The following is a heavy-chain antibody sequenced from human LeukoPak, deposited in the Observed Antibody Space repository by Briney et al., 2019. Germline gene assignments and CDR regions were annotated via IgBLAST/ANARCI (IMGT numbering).Heavy chain of an antibody. V-gene: IGHV3-64*01. CDR1: GFPFSRST. Sequence: GGSLRLSCAASGFPFSRSTMHWVRQAPGKGLESVSAISSNGDSTYYAKSVKGRFTISRDSSKNTLYLQMDSLRPEDMAVYYCAREGTPGTFDYWGQGTLVTVSS. CDR3: AREGTPGTFDY. D-gene: IGHD6-13*01. CDR2: ISSNGDST. J-gene: IGHJ4*02.